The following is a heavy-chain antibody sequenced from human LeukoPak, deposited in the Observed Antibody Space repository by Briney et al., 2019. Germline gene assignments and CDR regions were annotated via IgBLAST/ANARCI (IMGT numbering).Heavy chain of an antibody. D-gene: IGHD1-26*01. Sequence: GGSLRLSCAASGFTFSNYAMSWVRQAPGKGLEWVSGISGSGGSTYYADSVKGRFTISRDNSKNTLYLQMNSLTDEDTAVYYCAKKWGVGTTTLDYFDYWGQGIPVTVSS. CDR2: ISGSGGST. J-gene: IGHJ4*02. CDR1: GFTFSNYA. V-gene: IGHV3-23*01. CDR3: AKKWGVGTTTLDYFDY.